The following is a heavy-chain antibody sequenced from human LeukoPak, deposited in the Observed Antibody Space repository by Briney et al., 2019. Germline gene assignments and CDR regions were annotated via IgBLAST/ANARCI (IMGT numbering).Heavy chain of an antibody. V-gene: IGHV4-61*02. J-gene: IGHJ3*02. CDR1: GGSISSGSYY. Sequence: SETLSLTCTVSGGSISSGSYYWSWIRQPAGKGLEWIGRIYTSGNTNYNPSLKSRVTMSVDTSKNQFLLKLSSVTAADTAVYYCAAGSSGYTDAFDIWGQGTMVTVSS. D-gene: IGHD3-22*01. CDR2: IYTSGNT. CDR3: AAGSSGYTDAFDI.